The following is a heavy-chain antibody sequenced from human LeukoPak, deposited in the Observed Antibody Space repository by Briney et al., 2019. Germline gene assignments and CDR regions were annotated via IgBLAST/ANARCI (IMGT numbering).Heavy chain of an antibody. Sequence: PSQTLSLTCTVSGGAISSGDYYRSWIRQPPGKGLEWIGYIYNSGSTYYNPSLKSRVIISVDTSKNQFSLKLSSVTAADTAVYYCAKSYSSSLIDDWGQGTLVTVSS. CDR2: IYNSGST. CDR3: AKSYSSSLIDD. J-gene: IGHJ4*02. V-gene: IGHV4-30-4*08. CDR1: GGAISSGDYY. D-gene: IGHD6-13*01.